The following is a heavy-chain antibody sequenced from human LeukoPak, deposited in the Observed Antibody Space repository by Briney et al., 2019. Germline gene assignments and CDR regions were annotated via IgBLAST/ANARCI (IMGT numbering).Heavy chain of an antibody. V-gene: IGHV5-51*01. Sequence: GESLKISCQISGFTFINYWIGWVRQLPGKGLEWMGIIYPGDSDTRYSPSFQDQVTISVDKSINTAYLQWSSLKASDTATYFCARCGLRRGDDCADFDSWGQGTLVTVSS. CDR2: IYPGDSDT. CDR3: ARCGLRRGDDCADFDS. CDR1: GFTFINYW. J-gene: IGHJ4*02. D-gene: IGHD2-21*02.